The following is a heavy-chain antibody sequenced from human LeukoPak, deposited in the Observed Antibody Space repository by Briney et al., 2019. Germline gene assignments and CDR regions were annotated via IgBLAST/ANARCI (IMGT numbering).Heavy chain of an antibody. J-gene: IGHJ6*03. V-gene: IGHV4-38-2*02. CDR1: GYSFTRGYY. D-gene: IGHD1-20*01. CDR2: IDYSGNT. CDR3: AXXXISGTAYYYDYIDV. Sequence: SXTLSXTCIVSGYSFTRGYYWGWIRQPPGKGLEWIGSIDYSGNTYYNPSLKSRVTISVDTSKNQISLTVSSVTAAETAVYYWAXXXISGTAYYYDYIDVWGKGTTVTVSS.